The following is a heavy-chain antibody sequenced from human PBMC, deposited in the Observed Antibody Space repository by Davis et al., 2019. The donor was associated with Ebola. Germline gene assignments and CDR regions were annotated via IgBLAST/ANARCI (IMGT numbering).Heavy chain of an antibody. J-gene: IGHJ6*02. CDR1: GFTFSSYE. CDR2: ISSSGSTI. D-gene: IGHD2-2*01. Sequence: GESLKISCAASGFTFSSYEMNWVRQAPGKGLEWVSYISSSGSTIYYADSVKGRFTISRDNAKNSLYLQMNSLRAEDTAVYYCAKLGYCSSTSCPNYYYYGMDVWGQGTTVTVSS. CDR3: AKLGYCSSTSCPNYYYYGMDV. V-gene: IGHV3-48*03.